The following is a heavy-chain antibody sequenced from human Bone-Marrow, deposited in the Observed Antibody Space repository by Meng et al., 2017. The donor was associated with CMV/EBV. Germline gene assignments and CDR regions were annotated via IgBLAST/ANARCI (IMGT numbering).Heavy chain of an antibody. V-gene: IGHV3-48*03. D-gene: IGHD3-22*01. Sequence: SGFTFSNYAMSWVRQAPGKGLEWVSYISSSANIMYYADSVKGRFTISRDNAKNSLFLQMNTLRAEDTAVYYCVRDRHYYDTSGRKNDYWGQGTLVTVSS. CDR3: VRDRHYYDTSGRKNDY. CDR1: GFTFSNYA. CDR2: ISSSANIM. J-gene: IGHJ4*02.